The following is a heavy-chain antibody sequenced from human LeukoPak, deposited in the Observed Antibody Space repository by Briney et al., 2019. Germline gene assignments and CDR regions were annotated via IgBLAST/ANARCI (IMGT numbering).Heavy chain of an antibody. CDR1: GGSISSSSYY. CDR3: ARGAQSSSWPIFDY. D-gene: IGHD6-13*01. Sequence: SETLSLTCTVSGGSISSSSYYWGWIRQPPGKGLEWIGSIYYSGSTYYNPSLKSRVTISVDTSKNQFSLKLSSVTAADTAVYYCARGAQSSSWPIFDYWGQGTLVTVSS. J-gene: IGHJ4*02. V-gene: IGHV4-39*01. CDR2: IYYSGST.